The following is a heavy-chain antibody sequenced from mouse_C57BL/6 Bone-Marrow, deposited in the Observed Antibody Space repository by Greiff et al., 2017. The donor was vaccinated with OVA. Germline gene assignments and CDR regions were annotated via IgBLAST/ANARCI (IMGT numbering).Heavy chain of an antibody. CDR2: INPSSGYT. V-gene: IGHV1-4*01. J-gene: IGHJ4*01. D-gene: IGHD1-1*01. CDR1: GYTFTSYT. CDR3: ARKYYGNAMDY. Sequence: VQLKESGAELARPGASVKMSCKASGYTFTSYTMHWVKQRPGQGLEWIGYINPSSGYTKYNQKFKDKATLTADKSSSTAYMQLSSLTSEDSAVYYCARKYYGNAMDYWGQGTSVTVSS.